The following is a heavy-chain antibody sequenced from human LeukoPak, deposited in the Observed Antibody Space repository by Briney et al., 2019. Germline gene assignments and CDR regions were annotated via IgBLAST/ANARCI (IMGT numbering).Heavy chain of an antibody. CDR3: AADGTLTTVTTLAY. D-gene: IGHD4-17*01. V-gene: IGHV3-21*01. J-gene: IGHJ4*02. CDR1: GFTFSNYE. CDR2: ISSSSSYI. Sequence: GGSLRLSCAASGFTFSNYEMNWVRQAPGKGLEWVSSISSSSSYIYYADSVKGRFTISRDNAKNSLYLQMNSLRAEDTAVYYCAADGTLTTVTTLAYWGQGTLVTVSS.